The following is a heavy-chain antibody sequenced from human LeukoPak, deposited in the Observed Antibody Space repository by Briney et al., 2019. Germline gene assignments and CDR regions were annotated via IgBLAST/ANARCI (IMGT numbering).Heavy chain of an antibody. V-gene: IGHV3-9*01. J-gene: IGHJ4*02. CDR3: AKGGRFGELLSPDFDY. CDR1: GFTFDDYA. CDR2: ISWNSGSI. D-gene: IGHD3-10*01. Sequence: GGSLRLSCAASGFTFDDYAMHWVRQAPGKGLEWVSGISWNSGSIGYADSVKGRFTISRDNAKNSLYLQMNSLRAEDTALYYCAKGGRFGELLSPDFDYWGQGTLVTVSS.